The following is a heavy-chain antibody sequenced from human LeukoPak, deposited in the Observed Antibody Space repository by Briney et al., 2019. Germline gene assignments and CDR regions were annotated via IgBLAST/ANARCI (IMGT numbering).Heavy chain of an antibody. V-gene: IGHV1-58*02. CDR2: IVVGSGHT. Sequence: ASVKVSCKASGFTFPNSAIQWVRQARGQRLEWIGWIVVGSGHTNSAQKFQERLTITKDMSTSTAYVELSSLRSEDTAVYYCAAVVATISRPYYYYYGMDVWGQGTTVTVSS. D-gene: IGHD5-12*01. CDR3: AAVVATISRPYYYYYGMDV. J-gene: IGHJ6*02. CDR1: GFTFPNSA.